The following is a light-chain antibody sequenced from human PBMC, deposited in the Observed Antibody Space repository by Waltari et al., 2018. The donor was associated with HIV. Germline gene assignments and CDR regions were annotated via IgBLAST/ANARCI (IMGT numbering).Light chain of an antibody. CDR1: QRAVSSSNNKNY. J-gene: IGKJ1*01. CDR2: WAS. Sequence: DIVLSQPPVFMVVSLLESAAIRRKRSQRAVSSSNNKNYLDWYQQKPGQPPKLLIYWASTRESGVPDRFSGSGSETDFTLTISSLQAEDVAVYYCQQYYSTPWTFGQGTKVEIK. CDR3: QQYYSTPWT. V-gene: IGKV4-1*01.